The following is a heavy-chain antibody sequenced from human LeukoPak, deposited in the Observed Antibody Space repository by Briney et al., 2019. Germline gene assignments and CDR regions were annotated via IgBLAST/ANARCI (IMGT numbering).Heavy chain of an antibody. CDR3: ARDTEYSYGSGARYYYYMDV. D-gene: IGHD5-18*01. CDR1: GFTFSSYS. Sequence: PGGSLRLSCAASGFTFSSYSMNWVRQAPGKGLEWVSSISSSSYIYYADSVKGRFTISRDNAKNSLYLQMNSLRAEDTAVYYCARDTEYSYGSGARYYYYMDVWGKGTTVTVSS. V-gene: IGHV3-21*01. J-gene: IGHJ6*03. CDR2: ISSSSYI.